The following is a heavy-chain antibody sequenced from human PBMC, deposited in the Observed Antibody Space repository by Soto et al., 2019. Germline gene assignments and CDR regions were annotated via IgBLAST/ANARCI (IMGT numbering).Heavy chain of an antibody. V-gene: IGHV3-23*01. CDR2: ISGSGGST. D-gene: IGHD3-3*01. Sequence: GGSLRLSCAASGFTFSSYAMSWVRQAPGKGLEWVSAISGSGGSTYYADSVKGRFTISRDNSKNTLYLQMNSLRAEDTAVYYCAKKRDSYYDFWSGYFLLFDPWGQGTLVTVSS. CDR3: AKKRDSYYDFWSGYFLLFDP. CDR1: GFTFSSYA. J-gene: IGHJ5*02.